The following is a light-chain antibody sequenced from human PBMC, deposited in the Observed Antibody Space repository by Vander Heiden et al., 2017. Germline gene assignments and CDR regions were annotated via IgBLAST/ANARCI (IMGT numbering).Light chain of an antibody. CDR1: QTISDY. CDR3: QQSHSIRLT. J-gene: IGKJ4*01. Sequence: PSSLSASVGDRVIITCRASQTISDYLNWYQQKPGKAPRLLIYGAYSLQSGVPSRCSGSVSGTHFTLTINRLQAEDSVTYYGQQSHSIRLTFGGGTKVEIK. CDR2: GAY. V-gene: IGKV1-39*01.